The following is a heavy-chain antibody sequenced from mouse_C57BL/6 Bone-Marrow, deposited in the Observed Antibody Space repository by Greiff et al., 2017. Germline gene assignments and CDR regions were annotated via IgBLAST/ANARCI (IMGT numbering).Heavy chain of an antibody. V-gene: IGHV1-15*01. CDR3: TRKEKDY. Sequence: QVQLKQSGAELVRPGASVTLSCKASGYTFTDYEMHWVKQTPVHGLEWIGAIDPETGGTAYNQKFKGKAILTADNSSSTAYMELRSLTSEDSAVYYCTRKEKDYWGQGTTLTVSS. CDR1: GYTFTDYE. CDR2: IDPETGGT. J-gene: IGHJ2*01.